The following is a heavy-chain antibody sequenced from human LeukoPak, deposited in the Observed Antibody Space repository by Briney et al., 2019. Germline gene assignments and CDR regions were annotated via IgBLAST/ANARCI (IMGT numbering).Heavy chain of an antibody. Sequence: GGSLRLSCAASGFTFSIYGMHWVRQAPGKGLEWVAFIGYDGSNKYYEDSVRGRFTISKDNSKNTLYLQMNSLRGEDTAVYYCAAHSSSWPFVNWGQGALVTVSS. V-gene: IGHV3-30*02. CDR3: AAHSSSWPFVN. CDR1: GFTFSIYG. D-gene: IGHD6-13*01. J-gene: IGHJ4*02. CDR2: IGYDGSNK.